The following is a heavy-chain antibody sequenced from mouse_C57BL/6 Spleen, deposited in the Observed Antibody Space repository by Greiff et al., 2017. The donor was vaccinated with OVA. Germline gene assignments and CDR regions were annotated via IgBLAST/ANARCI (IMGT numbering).Heavy chain of an antibody. D-gene: IGHD1-1*01. Sequence: VQLQQPGAELVKPGASVKMSCKASGYTFTSYWITWVKQRPGQGLEWIGDIYPGSGSTNYNEKFKSKATLTVDTSSRTAYMQLSSLTYEDSAVYYCARSSITTVVAKDYWGQGTTLTVSS. CDR2: IYPGSGST. J-gene: IGHJ2*01. CDR3: ARSSITTVVAKDY. V-gene: IGHV1-55*01. CDR1: GYTFTSYW.